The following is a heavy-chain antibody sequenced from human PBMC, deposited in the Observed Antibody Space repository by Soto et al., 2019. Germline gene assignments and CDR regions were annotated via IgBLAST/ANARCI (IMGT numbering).Heavy chain of an antibody. J-gene: IGHJ6*03. D-gene: IGHD6-13*01. CDR3: ARHKYQESISWPPKPNYYYMDV. CDR2: IYYSGST. CDR1: GGSISSSSYY. V-gene: IGHV4-39*01. Sequence: QLQLQESGPGLVKPSETLSLTCTVSGGSISSSSYYWGWIRQPPGKGLEWIGSIYYSGSTYYNPSLQIRVTISVDTSKNQFSLKLSSVTAADTAVYYCARHKYQESISWPPKPNYYYMDVWGKGSTVTVSS.